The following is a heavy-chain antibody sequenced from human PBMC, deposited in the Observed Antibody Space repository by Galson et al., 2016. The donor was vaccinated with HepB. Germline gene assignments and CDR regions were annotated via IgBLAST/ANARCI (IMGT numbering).Heavy chain of an antibody. J-gene: IGHJ4*02. V-gene: IGHV3-23*01. CDR3: ARNSGWYGNYFNI. CDR2: ISRSGDKT. Sequence: SLRLSCAATGFTFRTYAMGWVRQAPGKGLQWVAGISRSGDKTSYAVSVKGRFTIRRDNSSNTFYLDMDNLRAEDTAIYFCARNSGWYGNYFNIWGLGVLVTVSS. CDR1: GFTFRTYA. D-gene: IGHD6-19*01.